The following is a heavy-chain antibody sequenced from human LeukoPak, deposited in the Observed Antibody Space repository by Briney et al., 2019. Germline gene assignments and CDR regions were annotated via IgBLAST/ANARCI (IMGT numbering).Heavy chain of an antibody. CDR2: ISCSCSSI. CDR1: GFTYSDYY. J-gene: IGHJ6*03. D-gene: IGHD5-18*01. V-gene: IGHV3-11*01. CDR3: ARVGIQLDPYYYYYMDV. Sequence: PGGSLRLFCAASGFTYSDYYMSGIPEAPGKARVGVLYISCSCSSIYYADAVKGRFTISRDNAKNSLYLQMNSLRAEGTAVYYCARVGIQLDPYYYYYMDVWGKGTTVTVSS.